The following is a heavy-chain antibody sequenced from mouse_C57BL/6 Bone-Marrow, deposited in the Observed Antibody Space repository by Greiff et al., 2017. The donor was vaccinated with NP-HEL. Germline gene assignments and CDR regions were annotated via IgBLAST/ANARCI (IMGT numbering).Heavy chain of an antibody. V-gene: IGHV1-47*01. Sequence: VQLQQSGAELVKPGASVKMSCKASVYTFTPYPIAWMKQNHGKSLAWIGNFHPYNAATKYNETFQGKATLTVEKSSSTVYLELSRLTSDDSAVYYCASNGSGGYFDYWGQGTTLTVSS. CDR1: VYTFTPYP. J-gene: IGHJ2*01. CDR2: FHPYNAAT. CDR3: ASNGSGGYFDY. D-gene: IGHD1-1*01.